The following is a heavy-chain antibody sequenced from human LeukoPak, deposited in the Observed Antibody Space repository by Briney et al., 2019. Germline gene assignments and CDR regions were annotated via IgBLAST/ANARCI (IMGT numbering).Heavy chain of an antibody. V-gene: IGHV1-8*01. CDR2: MNPKTGRT. CDR1: SYTFTSYD. J-gene: IGHJ4*02. CDR3: ARLSQAPDYYHDGSYYYLGY. Sequence: ASVRVSCKASSYTFTSYDINWVREAAGQGLEWMGWMNPKTGRTGYAQKFQGRVTMTRDTSINTAYMELSSLRSEDTATYYCARLSQAPDYYHDGSYYYLGYWGQGTPVTVSS. D-gene: IGHD3-22*01.